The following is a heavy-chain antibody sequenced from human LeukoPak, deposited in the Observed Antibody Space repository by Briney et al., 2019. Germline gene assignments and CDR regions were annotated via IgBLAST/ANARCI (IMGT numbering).Heavy chain of an antibody. D-gene: IGHD3-22*01. CDR1: GFTFTNYW. CDR2: IKQDGSEK. CDR3: ARGEYYYDGGY. Sequence: GGSLRLSCAASGFTFTNYWMSWVRQAPGKGLEWVANIKQDGSEKYYVDSVRGRFTISRDNAKNSLFLQMNSLRAEDTAVYYCARGEYYYDGGYWGQGTLVTVSS. V-gene: IGHV3-7*04. J-gene: IGHJ4*02.